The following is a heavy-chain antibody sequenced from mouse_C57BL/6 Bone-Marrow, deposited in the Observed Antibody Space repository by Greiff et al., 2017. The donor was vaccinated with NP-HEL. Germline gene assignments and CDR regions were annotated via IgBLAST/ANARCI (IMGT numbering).Heavy chain of an antibody. Sequence: EVKLQQSGPELVKPGASVKISCKASGYTFTDYYMNWVKQSHGKSLEWIGDINPNNGGTSYNQKFKGKATLTVDKSSSTAYMELRSLTSEDSAVYYCARIPHHYYGSSPYYFDYWGQGTTLTVSS. CDR1: GYTFTDYY. V-gene: IGHV1-26*01. J-gene: IGHJ2*01. D-gene: IGHD1-1*01. CDR2: INPNNGGT. CDR3: ARIPHHYYGSSPYYFDY.